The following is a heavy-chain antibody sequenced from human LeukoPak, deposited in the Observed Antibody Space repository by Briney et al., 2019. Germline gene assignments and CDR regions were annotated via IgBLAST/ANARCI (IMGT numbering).Heavy chain of an antibody. D-gene: IGHD5-18*01. CDR1: GGSISSYY. Sequence: PSETLSLTCTVSGGSISSYYWSWIRQPPGKGLEGIGYIYYSGSTNYNPSLKSRVTISVDTSKNQFSLKLSSVTAADTAVYYCAVIGSDTAMAPSDYWGQGTLVTVSS. V-gene: IGHV4-59*01. CDR3: AVIGSDTAMAPSDY. J-gene: IGHJ4*02. CDR2: IYYSGST.